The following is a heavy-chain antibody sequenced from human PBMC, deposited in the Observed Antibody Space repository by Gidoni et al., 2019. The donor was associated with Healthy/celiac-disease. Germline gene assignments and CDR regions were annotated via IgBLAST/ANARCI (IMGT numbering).Heavy chain of an antibody. V-gene: IGHV3-30*04. J-gene: IGHJ4*02. CDR2: ISYDGSNK. CDR1: GFTFSSYA. CDR3: ASQMSDSDY. Sequence: QVQLLASGGGVVQPGGSLGLSCAASGFTFSSYAMHWVRQAPGKGLEWVAVISYDGSNKYYADSVKGRFTISRDNSKNTLYLQMNSLRAEDTAVYYCASQMSDSDYWGQGTLVTVSS.